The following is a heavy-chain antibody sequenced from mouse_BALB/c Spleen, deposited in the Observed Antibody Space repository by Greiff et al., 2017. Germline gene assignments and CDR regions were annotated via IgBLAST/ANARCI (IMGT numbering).Heavy chain of an antibody. D-gene: IGHD2-1*01. CDR2: IFPGTGTP. CDR1: GYTFTSYW. V-gene: IGHV1S132*01. J-gene: IGHJ4*01. Sequence: QVQLQQSGAELVKPGASVKLSCKTSGYTFTSYWIQWVNQRLGQGLGWIGEIFPGTGTPYYNEKFKGKASLTIDTSSSTAYMQLSSLTSEDSAVYFCARRGIYGNLYAMDYWGQGTAVTVSS. CDR3: ARRGIYGNLYAMDY.